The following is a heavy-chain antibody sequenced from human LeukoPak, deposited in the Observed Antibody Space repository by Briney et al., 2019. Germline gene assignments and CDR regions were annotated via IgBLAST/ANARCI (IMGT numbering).Heavy chain of an antibody. D-gene: IGHD5-18*01. Sequence: GGSLRLSCAASGVTFSSYGMHWGRQAPGKGVEWGAGISYDGSNKYYAESVKGGFTISRDNSKNTLYMQMNRLRAEDTAVHYCAKDPVAMVIVYYFDYWGQGTLVTVSS. CDR2: ISYDGSNK. V-gene: IGHV3-30*18. J-gene: IGHJ4*02. CDR3: AKDPVAMVIVYYFDY. CDR1: GVTFSSYG.